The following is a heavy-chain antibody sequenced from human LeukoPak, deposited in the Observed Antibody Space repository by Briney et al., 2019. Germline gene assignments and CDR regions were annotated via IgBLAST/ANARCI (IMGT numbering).Heavy chain of an antibody. CDR1: GFTFNSHA. CDR2: IDISGGRT. D-gene: IGHD4/OR15-4a*01. CDR3: ANEVRPNDY. V-gene: IGHV3-23*01. J-gene: IGHJ4*02. Sequence: GGSLRLSCAVSGFTFNSHAMCWVRQAPGKGLEWVSSIDISGGRTYYADSVKGRFTNSRDNSKNTLYLQMNSLRGEDTALYFCANEVRPNDYWGQGTPVTVSS.